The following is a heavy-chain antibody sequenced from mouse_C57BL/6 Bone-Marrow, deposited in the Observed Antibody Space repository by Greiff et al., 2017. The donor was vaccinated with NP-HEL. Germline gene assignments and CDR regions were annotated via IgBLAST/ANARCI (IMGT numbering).Heavy chain of an antibody. CDR1: GFNIKDYY. J-gene: IGHJ4*01. Sequence: VQLKESGAELVKPGASVKLSCTASGFNIKDYYMHWVKQRTEQGLEWIGRIDPEDGETKYAPKFQGKATITADTSSNTAYLQLSSLTSADTAVYYCARDYGSFYYYAMDYWGQGTSVTVSS. D-gene: IGHD1-1*01. V-gene: IGHV14-2*01. CDR3: ARDYGSFYYYAMDY. CDR2: IDPEDGET.